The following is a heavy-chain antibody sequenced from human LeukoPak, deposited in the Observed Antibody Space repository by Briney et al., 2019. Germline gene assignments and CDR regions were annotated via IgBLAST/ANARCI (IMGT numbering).Heavy chain of an antibody. V-gene: IGHV3-74*01. CDR2: ISGDGSSI. CDR1: GLTFRNYC. J-gene: IGHJ4*02. CDR3: ARSSNGVYIQ. D-gene: IGHD2-8*01. Sequence: GGSLRLSCVASGLTFRNYCMHWVRQVPGKGLVWVSRISGDGSSIFYADSVKGRFTISRDNAKNSLYVQMNSLRADDSAVYYCARSSNGVYIQWGQGTLVTVSS.